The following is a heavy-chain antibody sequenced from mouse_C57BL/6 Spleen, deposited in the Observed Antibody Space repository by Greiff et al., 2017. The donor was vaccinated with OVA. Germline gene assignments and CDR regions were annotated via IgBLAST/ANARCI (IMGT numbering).Heavy chain of an antibody. Sequence: VQLQQSGPELVKPGDSVKISCKASGYSFTGYFMNWVMQSHGKSLEWIGRINPYNGDTFYNQKFKGKATLTVDKSSSTAYMELRSLTSEDSAFYYCANRSNYRSWYFNVWGTGTTVTVSS. D-gene: IGHD2-5*01. V-gene: IGHV1-20*01. CDR3: ANRSNYRSWYFNV. CDR1: GYSFTGYF. J-gene: IGHJ1*03. CDR2: INPYNGDT.